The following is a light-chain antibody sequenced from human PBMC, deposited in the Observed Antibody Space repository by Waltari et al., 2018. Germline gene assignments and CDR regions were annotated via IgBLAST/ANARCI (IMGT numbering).Light chain of an antibody. CDR2: AGS. CDR1: QGISSY. J-gene: IGKJ3*01. CDR3: QQVNSYPFT. V-gene: IGKV1-9*01. Sequence: IQFTKSPSSLSASVGDRVTITCRASQGISSYLAWYQQKPGKAPKLLIYAGSTLLNGVPSRFSGGGFGTDFTLTISSLQPEDFATYYCQQVNSYPFTFGPGTTVDIK.